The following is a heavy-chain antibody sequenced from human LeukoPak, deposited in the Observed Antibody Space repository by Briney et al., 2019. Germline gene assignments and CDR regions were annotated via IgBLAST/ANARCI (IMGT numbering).Heavy chain of an antibody. CDR1: GGSFSGYY. Sequence: SETLSLTCAVYGGSFSGYYWSWIRQPPGKGLEWIGEINHSGSTNYNPSLKSRVTISVDTSKNQFSLELSSVTAADTAVYYCARGGGFTIFGARKANWFDPWGQGTLVTVSS. V-gene: IGHV4-34*01. D-gene: IGHD3-3*01. CDR3: ARGGGFTIFGARKANWFDP. CDR2: INHSGST. J-gene: IGHJ5*02.